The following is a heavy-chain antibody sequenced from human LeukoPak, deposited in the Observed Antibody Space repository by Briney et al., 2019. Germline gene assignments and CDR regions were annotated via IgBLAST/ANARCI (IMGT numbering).Heavy chain of an antibody. J-gene: IGHJ4*02. CDR1: GYTFTSYG. CDR2: ISAYNGNT. CDR3: ARGTGYYYDSSGYFDY. V-gene: IGHV1-18*01. D-gene: IGHD3-22*01. Sequence: ASVKVSCKASGYTFTSYGISWVRQAPGQGLEWMGWISAYNGNTNYAQKLQGRVTMTTDTSTSTAYMELSSLRSEDTAVYYCARGTGYYYDSSGYFDYWGQGTLVTVSS.